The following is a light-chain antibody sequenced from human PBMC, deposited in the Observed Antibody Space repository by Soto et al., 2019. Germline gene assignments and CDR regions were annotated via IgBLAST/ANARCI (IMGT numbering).Light chain of an antibody. CDR2: GAS. CDR3: QKYNSATPT. J-gene: IGKJ1*01. CDR1: RGVSANY. Sequence: ENLLTQSPGTLSLSPGEGATLSCRASRGVSANYLAWYQQKPGQAPTLLIYGASIREAGIPDRFSGSRSGTDFTLTISSLQPEDVATYYCQKYNSATPTFGQGTKVDIK. V-gene: IGKV3-20*01.